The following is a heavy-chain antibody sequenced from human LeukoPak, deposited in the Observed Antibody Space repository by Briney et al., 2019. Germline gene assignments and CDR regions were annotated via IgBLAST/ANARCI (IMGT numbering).Heavy chain of an antibody. CDR3: ARDNNYDFWSGYSNTLDY. CDR1: GYTFTSYG. CDR2: ISAYNGNT. V-gene: IGHV1-18*01. D-gene: IGHD3-3*01. J-gene: IGHJ4*02. Sequence: EASVKVSCTASGYTFTSYGISWVRQAPGQGLEWMGWISAYNGNTNYAQKLQGRVTMTTDTSTSTAYMELRSLRSDDTAVYYCARDNNYDFWSGYSNTLDYWGQGTLVTVSS.